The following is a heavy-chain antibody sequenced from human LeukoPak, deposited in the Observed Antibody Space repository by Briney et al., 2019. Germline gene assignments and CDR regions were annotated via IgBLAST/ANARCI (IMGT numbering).Heavy chain of an antibody. CDR3: ARGLRSSWYGTNYNPFDY. Sequence: ASVKVSCKASGYTFTSSDINWVRQATGQGLEWMGWMNPNSGNTGYAQKFQGRVTMTRNTSISTAYMELSSLRSEDTAVYYCARGLRSSWYGTNYNPFDYWGQGTLVTVSS. V-gene: IGHV1-8*01. J-gene: IGHJ4*02. CDR1: GYTFTSSD. CDR2: MNPNSGNT. D-gene: IGHD6-13*01.